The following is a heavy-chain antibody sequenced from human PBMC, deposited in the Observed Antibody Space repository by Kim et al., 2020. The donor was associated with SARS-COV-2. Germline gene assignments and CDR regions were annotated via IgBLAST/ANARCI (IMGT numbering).Heavy chain of an antibody. V-gene: IGHV3-33*06. CDR1: GFTFSSYA. D-gene: IGHD2-21*02. CDR2: IWYDGSNK. J-gene: IGHJ4*02. Sequence: GGSLRLSCAASGFTFSSYAMHWVRQAPGKGLEWVAVIWYDGSNKYYADSVKGRFTISRDNSKNTLYLQMNSLRAEDTAVYYCAKDSARIVVVTAFDYWGQGTLVTVSS. CDR3: AKDSARIVVVTAFDY.